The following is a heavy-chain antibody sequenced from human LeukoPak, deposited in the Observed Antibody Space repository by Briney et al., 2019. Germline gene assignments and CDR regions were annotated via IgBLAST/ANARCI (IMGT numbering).Heavy chain of an antibody. CDR1: GLTFSSYS. CDR3: AKESPFFDY. J-gene: IGHJ4*02. V-gene: IGHV3-21*04. CDR2: ISSSSTYI. Sequence: PGGSLRLSCAASGLTFSSYSMNWVRQAPGKGLEWVSSISSSSTYIYYADSVKGRFTISRDNAKNTLFLQMNTLGAGDTAIYYCAKESPFFDYWGQGTRVTVSS.